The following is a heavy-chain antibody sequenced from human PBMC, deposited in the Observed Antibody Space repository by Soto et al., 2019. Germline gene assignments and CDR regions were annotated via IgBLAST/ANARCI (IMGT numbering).Heavy chain of an antibody. Sequence: GGSLRLSCAASGFTFSSYAMSWVRQAPGKGLEWVSAISGSGGSTYCADSVKGRFTISRDNSKNTLYLQMNSLRAEDTAVYYCAKSRAAVASTRTYYYYGMDVWGQGTTVTVS. D-gene: IGHD6-19*01. J-gene: IGHJ6*02. CDR1: GFTFSSYA. CDR3: AKSRAAVASTRTYYYYGMDV. CDR2: ISGSGGST. V-gene: IGHV3-23*01.